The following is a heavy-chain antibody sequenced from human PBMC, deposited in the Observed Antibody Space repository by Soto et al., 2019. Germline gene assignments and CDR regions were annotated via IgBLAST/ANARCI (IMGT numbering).Heavy chain of an antibody. V-gene: IGHV3-30*03. CDR3: ARTMDTSGRYYLFDS. CDR1: GFTFSDYA. J-gene: IGHJ4*02. CDR2: VSHDGRNT. D-gene: IGHD3-22*01. Sequence: PGGSLRLSCAASGFTFSDYAMHWVRQAPGKGLEWVAVVSHDGRNTHYADSVKGRFTISRDNSRNTLYMEMNSLRADDTALYYCARTMDTSGRYYLFDSWGQGTLVTVSS.